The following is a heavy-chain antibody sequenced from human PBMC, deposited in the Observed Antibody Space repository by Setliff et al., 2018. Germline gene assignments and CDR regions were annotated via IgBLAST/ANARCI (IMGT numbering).Heavy chain of an antibody. V-gene: IGHV3-20*04. J-gene: IGHJ4*02. CDR2: INRNGGRI. Sequence: PGGSLRLSCAASGFTFDDYVMSWVRQAPGKGLEWVSDINRNGGRIGYADPVKGRFTISRDNAKNSLYLQMNSLGAEDTALYYCAKDDAGYCSGGSCYAPFDYWGQGTLVTVSS. CDR3: AKDDAGYCSGGSCYAPFDY. D-gene: IGHD2-15*01. CDR1: GFTFDDYV.